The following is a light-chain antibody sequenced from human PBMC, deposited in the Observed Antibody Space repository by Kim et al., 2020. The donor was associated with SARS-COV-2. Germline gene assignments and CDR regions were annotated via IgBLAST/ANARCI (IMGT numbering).Light chain of an antibody. Sequence: EIVLTQSPATLSLSPGERATLSCRASHSVSNYLAWYQQRPGQSPRLLIYDASNRATGIPARFSGSGSGTDFTLTISSLEPEDFAVYYCQQRSSWSQGFGGGTQVEIK. CDR1: HSVSNY. V-gene: IGKV3-11*01. J-gene: IGKJ4*01. CDR3: QQRSSWSQG. CDR2: DAS.